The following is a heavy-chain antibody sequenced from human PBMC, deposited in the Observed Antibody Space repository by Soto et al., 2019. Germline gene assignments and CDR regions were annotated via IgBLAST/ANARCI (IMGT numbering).Heavy chain of an antibody. CDR3: ARGLGYCSGGSCYDRYYYGMAV. V-gene: IGHV4-31*03. CDR2: IYYSGST. CDR1: GGSISSGGYY. D-gene: IGHD2-15*01. Sequence: QVQLQESGPGLVKPSQTLSLTCTVSGGSISSGGYYWSWIRQHPGKGLEWIGYIYYSGSTYYNPSRKSRVSISVDTCRNLFALELGSVTAADTAVYYCARGLGYCSGGSCYDRYYYGMAVWGRGTTVTVSS. J-gene: IGHJ6*02.